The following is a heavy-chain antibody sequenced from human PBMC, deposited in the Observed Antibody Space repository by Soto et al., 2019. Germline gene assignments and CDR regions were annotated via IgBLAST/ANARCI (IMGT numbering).Heavy chain of an antibody. J-gene: IGHJ4*02. CDR3: ATSGSYYNIAPFDY. CDR2: IYYSGST. CDR1: GGSISSYY. D-gene: IGHD3-10*01. Sequence: SETLSLTCTVSGGSISSYYWSWIRQPPGKGLEWIGYIYYSGSTYYNPSLKSRVIISVDTSKNQFSLKLSSVTAADTAVYYCATSGSYYNIAPFDYWGQGTLVTVSS. V-gene: IGHV4-59*01.